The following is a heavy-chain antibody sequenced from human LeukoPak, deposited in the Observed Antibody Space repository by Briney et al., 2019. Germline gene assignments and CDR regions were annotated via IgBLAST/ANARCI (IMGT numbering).Heavy chain of an antibody. D-gene: IGHD3-9*01. CDR3: ARGARGGLRYFDWLFQFDY. V-gene: IGHV1-69*06. CDR2: IIPIFGTA. Sequence: ASVKVSCKASGGAFSSYAISWVRQAPGQGLEWMGGIIPIFGTANCAQKFQGRVTITADKSTSTAYMELSSLRSDDTAVYYCARGARGGLRYFDWLFQFDYWGQGTLVTVSS. CDR1: GGAFSSYA. J-gene: IGHJ4*02.